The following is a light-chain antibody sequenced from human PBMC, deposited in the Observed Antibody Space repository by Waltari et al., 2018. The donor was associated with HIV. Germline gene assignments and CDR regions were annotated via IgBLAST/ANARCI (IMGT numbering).Light chain of an antibody. CDR3: SSYTSNNILV. J-gene: IGLJ3*02. V-gene: IGLV2-14*01. Sequence: QSALTQPASVSGSFGQSITISCTGTSSDVGTYNYVSWYQQHPGKAPKLIIYEVTHRPSGVSNRFAGSKSGNTASLTTSVLQAEDEADYSCSSYTSNNILVFGGGTKLTVL. CDR1: SSDVGTYNY. CDR2: EVT.